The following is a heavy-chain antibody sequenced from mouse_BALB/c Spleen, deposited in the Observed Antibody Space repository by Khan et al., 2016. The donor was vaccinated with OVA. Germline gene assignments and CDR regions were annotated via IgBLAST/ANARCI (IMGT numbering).Heavy chain of an antibody. V-gene: IGHV1-7*01. CDR1: GYTFSSYW. Sequence: VKLLESGAEQAKPGASVKMSCKTSGYTFSSYWMHWVKQRPGQGLEWIGYINPTSGYTDYNEKFKDKATLSADKSSSTAYMQLTSLTSEDSAVYYCARDRIDYWGQGTTLTVSS. J-gene: IGHJ2*01. CDR2: INPTSGYT. CDR3: ARDRIDY.